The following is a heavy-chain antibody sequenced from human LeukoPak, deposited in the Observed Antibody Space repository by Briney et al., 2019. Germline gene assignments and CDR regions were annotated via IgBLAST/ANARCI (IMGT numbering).Heavy chain of an antibody. J-gene: IGHJ6*04. CDR2: ISSSSSTI. CDR3: AELGITMIGGV. V-gene: IGHV3-48*01. Sequence: GGSLRLSCGASGFTFSSYSMNWVRQAPGKGLEWVSYISSSSSTIYYADSVKGRLTISRDNAKNSLYLQMNSLRAEDTAVYYCAELGITMIGGVWGKGTTVTISS. CDR1: GFTFSSYS. D-gene: IGHD3-10*02.